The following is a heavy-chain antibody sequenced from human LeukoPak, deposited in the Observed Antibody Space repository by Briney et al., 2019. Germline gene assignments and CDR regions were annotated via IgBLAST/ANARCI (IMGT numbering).Heavy chain of an antibody. CDR3: ARDGSYLDY. J-gene: IGHJ4*02. V-gene: IGHV3-53*01. CDR1: GFIVSSNY. CDR2: LYSGGST. Sequence: GGSLRLSCAASGFIVSSNYMSWVRQAPGKGLEWVSILYSGGSTYYADSVKGRFTISRDNSKNTLYLQMNSLRAEDTAVYYCARDGSYLDYWGQGTLVTVSS.